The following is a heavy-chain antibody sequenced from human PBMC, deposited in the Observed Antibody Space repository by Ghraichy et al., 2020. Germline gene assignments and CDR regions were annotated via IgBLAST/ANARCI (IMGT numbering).Heavy chain of an antibody. Sequence: GALRLSCAASGFTFSSYAMSWVRQAPGKGLEWVSAISGSGGSTYYADSVKGRFTISRDNSKNTLYLQMNSLRAEDTAVYYCAKCSGDCFDAFDIWGQGTMVTVSS. CDR3: AKCSGDCFDAFDI. J-gene: IGHJ3*02. CDR2: ISGSGGST. D-gene: IGHD2-21*02. CDR1: GFTFSSYA. V-gene: IGHV3-23*01.